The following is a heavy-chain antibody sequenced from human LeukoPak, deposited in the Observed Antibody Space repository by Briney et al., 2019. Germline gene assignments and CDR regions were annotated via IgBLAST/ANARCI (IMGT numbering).Heavy chain of an antibody. D-gene: IGHD2-15*01. CDR2: INSDGSST. CDR1: GFTFSSYW. V-gene: IGHV3-74*01. Sequence: PGGSLRLSCAASGFTFSSYWMHWVRQAPGKGLVWVSRINSDGSSTSYVDSVKGRFTISRDNAKNTLYLQMNSLRAEDTAVYYCARDRCSGGSCYTNWFDPWGQGTLVTVSS. J-gene: IGHJ5*02. CDR3: ARDRCSGGSCYTNWFDP.